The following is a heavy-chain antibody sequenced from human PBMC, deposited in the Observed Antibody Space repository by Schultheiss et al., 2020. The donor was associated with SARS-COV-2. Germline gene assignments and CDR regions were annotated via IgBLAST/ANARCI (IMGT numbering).Heavy chain of an antibody. D-gene: IGHD3-22*01. Sequence: GESLKISCAASGFTFSSYEMNWVRQAPGKGLEWVGRIKSKTDGGTTDYAAPVKGRFTISRDDSKNTLYLQMSSLRVEDTAVYYCARRNYYDGDFDHWGQGSLVTVSS. V-gene: IGHV3-15*01. CDR1: GFTFSSYE. CDR3: ARRNYYDGDFDH. J-gene: IGHJ4*02. CDR2: IKSKTDGGTT.